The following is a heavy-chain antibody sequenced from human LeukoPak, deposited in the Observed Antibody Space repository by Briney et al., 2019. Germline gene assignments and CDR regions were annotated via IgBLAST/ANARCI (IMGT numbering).Heavy chain of an antibody. CDR1: GFTFDDYA. V-gene: IGHV3-9*01. CDR3: ARAVPAARGALGY. J-gene: IGHJ4*02. D-gene: IGHD2-2*01. Sequence: GGSLRLSCAASGFTFDDYAMHWVRQAPGKGLEWVSVISWNSGSTSYADSVKGRFTISRDNAKNTLYLQMNSLRAEDTAVYYCARAVPAARGALGYWGQGTLVTVSS. CDR2: ISWNSGST.